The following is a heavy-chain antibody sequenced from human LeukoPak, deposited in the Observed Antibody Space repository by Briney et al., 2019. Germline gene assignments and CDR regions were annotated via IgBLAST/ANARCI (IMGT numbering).Heavy chain of an antibody. CDR1: GFSFNTYA. J-gene: IGHJ4*02. CDR3: ARDQSPKWGSGERYFDY. CDR2: MTYDGSDI. V-gene: IGHV3-30*12. D-gene: IGHD7-27*01. Sequence: GRSLRLSCAASGFSFNTYAMHWVRRAPGKGREWVTDMTYDGSDIYYGDSVKGRFTISRDNSKNTLYLQMNSLRAEDTAVYYCARDQSPKWGSGERYFDYWGQGTLVTVFS.